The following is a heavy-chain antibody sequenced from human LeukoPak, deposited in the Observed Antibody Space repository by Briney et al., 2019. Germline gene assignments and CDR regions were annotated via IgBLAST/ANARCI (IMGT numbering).Heavy chain of an antibody. V-gene: IGHV3-74*01. CDR1: GFTFSSYW. J-gene: IGHJ4*02. Sequence: GGSLRLSCAASGFTFSSYWMHWVRRAPGKGLVWVSRIKSDGSSTNYADSVKGRFTISRDNAKNTLYPQMNSLRAEDTAVYYCARGYIENYTYTFGSWGQGTLVTVSS. CDR3: ARGYIENYTYTFGS. CDR2: IKSDGSST. D-gene: IGHD2-15*01.